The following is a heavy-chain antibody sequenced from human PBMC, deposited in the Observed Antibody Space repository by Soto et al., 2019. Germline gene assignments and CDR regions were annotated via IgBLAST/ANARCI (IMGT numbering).Heavy chain of an antibody. Sequence: SGPTRVNPTQTLTLTCTFSGFSLTTIGVGVGWIRQPPGKALEWLALIYWNDEKRYSPSLKSRLTITKDTSRNQVVLTMTNMDPVDTATYYCAHRLRWLANFDYWGQGTLVTVPS. J-gene: IGHJ4*02. CDR1: GFSLTTIGVG. CDR3: AHRLRWLANFDY. V-gene: IGHV2-5*01. CDR2: IYWNDEK. D-gene: IGHD6-19*01.